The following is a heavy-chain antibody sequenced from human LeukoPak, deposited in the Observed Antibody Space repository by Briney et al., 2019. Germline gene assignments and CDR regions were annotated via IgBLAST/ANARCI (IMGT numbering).Heavy chain of an antibody. CDR1: GFTFSNAW. D-gene: IGHD3-22*01. Sequence: GGSLRLSCAASGFTFSNAWMSWVRQAPGKGLEWVGRIKSKTDGGTTDYAAPVKGRFTISRDDSKNTLYLQMNSLKTEDTAVYYCLSGSGYYYYYYGMDVWGQGTTVTASS. CDR3: LSGSGYYYYYYGMDV. V-gene: IGHV3-15*01. J-gene: IGHJ6*02. CDR2: IKSKTDGGTT.